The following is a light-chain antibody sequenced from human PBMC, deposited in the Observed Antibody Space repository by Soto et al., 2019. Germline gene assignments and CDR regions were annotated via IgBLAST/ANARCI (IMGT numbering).Light chain of an antibody. CDR1: SRDVGFYKY. J-gene: IGLJ1*01. V-gene: IGLV2-8*01. CDR3: SSYADNSIFV. CDR2: EVN. Sequence: QSVLTQPPSASGSPGQSVTLPCTGTSRDVGFYKYVSWYRQHPGKAPQLMIYEVNRRPSGIPDRFSGSKSGNTASLTVSGLQAEDEADYYCSSYADNSIFVFGTGTKVTVL.